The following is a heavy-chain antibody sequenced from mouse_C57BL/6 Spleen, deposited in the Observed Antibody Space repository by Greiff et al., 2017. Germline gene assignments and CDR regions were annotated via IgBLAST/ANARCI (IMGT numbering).Heavy chain of an antibody. CDR3: ARNYDYDGWFAY. CDR1: GFTFSDYG. D-gene: IGHD2-4*01. CDR2: ISSGSSNT. V-gene: IGHV5-17*01. Sequence: EVQRVESGGGLVKPGGSLKLSCAASGFTFSDYGMHWVRQAPEKGLEWVAYISSGSSNTYYADTVKGRFTISRDNAKNTLFLQMTSLRSEDTAMYDCARNYDYDGWFAYWGQGTLVTVSA. J-gene: IGHJ3*01.